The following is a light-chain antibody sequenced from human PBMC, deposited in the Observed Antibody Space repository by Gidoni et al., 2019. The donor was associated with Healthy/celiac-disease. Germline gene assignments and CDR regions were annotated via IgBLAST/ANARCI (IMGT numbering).Light chain of an antibody. CDR1: QSVSSY. Sequence: EILLTHSLATLSLSPGERATLSCRASQSVSSYLAWYQQKPGQAPRLLIYDASNRATGIPARFSGSGSGTDFTLTISSLEPEDFAVYYCQQRSNWPRFTFGPGTKVDIK. J-gene: IGKJ3*01. V-gene: IGKV3-11*01. CDR3: QQRSNWPRFT. CDR2: DAS.